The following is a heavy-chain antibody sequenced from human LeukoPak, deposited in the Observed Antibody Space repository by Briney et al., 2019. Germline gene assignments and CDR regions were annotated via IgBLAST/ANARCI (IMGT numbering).Heavy chain of an antibody. CDR1: GFTFITYE. D-gene: IGHD1-26*01. J-gene: IGHJ4*02. Sequence: GGSLRLSCGASGFTFITYELNWVRQAPGKGLEWVSYISTSGGTMYYADSVKGRFTISRDNAKNSLYLQMNSLRAEDTAVYYCAVSVGASPNYFDYRGQGTLVTVSS. V-gene: IGHV3-48*03. CDR3: AVSVGASPNYFDY. CDR2: ISTSGGTM.